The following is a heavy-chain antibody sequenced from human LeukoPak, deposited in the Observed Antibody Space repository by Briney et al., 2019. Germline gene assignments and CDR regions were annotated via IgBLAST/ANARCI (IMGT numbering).Heavy chain of an antibody. CDR3: VRGYYSNSFDF. J-gene: IGHJ3*01. V-gene: IGHV3-48*02. Sequence: GGSLRLSCAASGFTFTSYSMSWVRQAPGKGLEWVSFISNSDDTRYYADSVRGRFTISRDDAKNSLYLQMSSLRDGDTAVYYCVRGYYSNSFDFWGQGTVVTVSS. CDR2: ISNSDDTR. CDR1: GFTFTSYS. D-gene: IGHD2/OR15-2a*01.